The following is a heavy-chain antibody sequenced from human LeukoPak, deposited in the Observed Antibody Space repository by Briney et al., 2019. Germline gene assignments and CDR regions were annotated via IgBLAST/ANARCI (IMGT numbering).Heavy chain of an antibody. V-gene: IGHV3-30*03. D-gene: IGHD3-22*01. CDR2: VSYDGSNK. Sequence: GGSLRLSCAASGFTFSSYGMHWVRQAPGKGLEWVAVVSYDGSNKYYADSVKGRFTISRDNSKNTLYLQMNSLRAEDTAVYYCARVGDSSGYYYDYWGQGTLVTVSS. J-gene: IGHJ4*02. CDR1: GFTFSSYG. CDR3: ARVGDSSGYYYDY.